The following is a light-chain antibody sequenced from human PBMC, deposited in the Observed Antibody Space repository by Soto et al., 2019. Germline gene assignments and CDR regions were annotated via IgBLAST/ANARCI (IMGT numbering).Light chain of an antibody. J-gene: IGKJ1*01. CDR3: QQYNRWPPWT. V-gene: IGKV3-15*01. Sequence: EIVMTQSPATLSVSPGERATLSCRASQSVSSDLAWYQQKPGQAPRLLIYGASTRATGISDRFSGSGSGTEFTLTISSLQSEDFAVYYCQQYNRWPPWTFGQGTKVDIK. CDR2: GAS. CDR1: QSVSSD.